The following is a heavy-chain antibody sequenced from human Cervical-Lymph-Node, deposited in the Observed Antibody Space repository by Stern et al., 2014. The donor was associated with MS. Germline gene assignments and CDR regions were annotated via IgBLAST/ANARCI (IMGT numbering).Heavy chain of an antibody. D-gene: IGHD7-27*01. CDR1: GGSITSGSYY. V-gene: IGHV4-61*02. CDR2: IYPSGST. J-gene: IGHJ5*02. CDR3: ARDGPGASWFDP. Sequence: VQLVESGPGLLKPSQTLSLTCTVSGGSITSGSYYWSWIRQSAGKGLEWIGRIYPSGSTNYNPPLESRVTISVDTSKNHFPLKLPSLTAADTSVYYCARDGPGASWFDPWGQGTLVTVSS.